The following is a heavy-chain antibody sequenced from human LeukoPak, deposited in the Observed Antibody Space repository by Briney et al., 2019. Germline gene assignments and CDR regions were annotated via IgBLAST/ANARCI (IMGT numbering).Heavy chain of an antibody. Sequence: AGGSLRLSCAAFGFTFSSYAMSWVRQAPGKGLEWVSAISGSGGSTYYADSVKGRFTISRDSSKNTLYLQMNSLRAEDTAVYYCAKDTPQYYDILTGYYKDFDYWGQGTLVTVSS. CDR2: ISGSGGST. J-gene: IGHJ4*02. CDR3: AKDTPQYYDILTGYYKDFDY. V-gene: IGHV3-23*01. CDR1: GFTFSSYA. D-gene: IGHD3-9*01.